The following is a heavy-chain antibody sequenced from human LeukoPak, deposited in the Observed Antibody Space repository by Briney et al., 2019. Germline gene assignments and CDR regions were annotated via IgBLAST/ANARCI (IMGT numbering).Heavy chain of an antibody. D-gene: IGHD3-10*01. CDR2: ISAYNGNT. J-gene: IGHJ5*02. V-gene: IGHV1-18*01. CDR1: GYTFTSYG. CDR3: ARGGVLLWFGELLPSWFDP. Sequence: ASVKVSCKASGYTFTSYGISWVRQAPGQGLEWMGWISAYNGNTNYAQKLEGRVTMTTDTSTSTAYMELRSLRSDDTAVYYCARGGVLLWFGELLPSWFDPWGQGTLVTVSS.